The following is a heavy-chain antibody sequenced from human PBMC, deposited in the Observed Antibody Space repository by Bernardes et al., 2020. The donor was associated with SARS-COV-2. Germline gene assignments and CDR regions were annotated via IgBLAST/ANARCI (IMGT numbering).Heavy chain of an antibody. CDR1: GGSISSYY. CDR2: IYYSGST. J-gene: IGHJ4*02. Sequence: SETLSLTCTVSGGSISSYYWSWIRQPPGKGLEWIGYIYYSGSTNYNPSLKSRVTISVDTSKNQFSLKLSSVTAADTAVYYCARRQDYGDYYFDYWGQGTLVTVSS. CDR3: ARRQDYGDYYFDY. D-gene: IGHD4-17*01. V-gene: IGHV4-59*08.